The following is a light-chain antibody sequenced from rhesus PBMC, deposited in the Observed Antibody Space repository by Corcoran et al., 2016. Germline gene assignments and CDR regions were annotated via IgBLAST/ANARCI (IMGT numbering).Light chain of an antibody. CDR2: DAS. CDR1: QGINNH. Sequence: DIQMTQSPSSLSASVGDRVTITCRASQGINNHLSWYQQKSGKAPKLLIYDASTLQSGVPSRFSGSGSGTEFTLTISSLQPEDFATYYCLQYNSDPYSFGRGTKVEIK. CDR3: LQYNSDPYS. V-gene: IGKV1-43*02. J-gene: IGKJ2*01.